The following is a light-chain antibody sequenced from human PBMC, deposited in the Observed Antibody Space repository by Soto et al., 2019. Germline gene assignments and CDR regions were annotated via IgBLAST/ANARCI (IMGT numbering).Light chain of an antibody. CDR1: SSNIGNNY. Sequence: QSVRTQAPSGSGAPRQKGTISCSGSSSNIGNNYVSWYQQLPGTAPKLLIYENIKRPSGIPDRFSGSKSGTSATLGITGLQTGDEADYYCVTWDSSLSAWVFGAGTKVTVL. CDR2: ENI. J-gene: IGLJ1*01. V-gene: IGLV1-51*02. CDR3: VTWDSSLSAWV.